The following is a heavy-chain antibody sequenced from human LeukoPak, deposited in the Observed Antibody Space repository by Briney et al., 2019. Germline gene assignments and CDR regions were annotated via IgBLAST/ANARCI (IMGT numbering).Heavy chain of an antibody. CDR1: GGSISTYY. CDR2: VYYIGTT. CDR3: ARGGNDAFDI. V-gene: IGHV4-59*12. Sequence: SETLSLTCTVSGGSISTYYWSWIRQSRGEGLEWIGFVYYIGTTNYNPSLKSRVTISLGTSKNQFSLRLSCVTAADTAVYYCARGGNDAFDIWGQGTVVTVSS. J-gene: IGHJ3*02. D-gene: IGHD4-23*01.